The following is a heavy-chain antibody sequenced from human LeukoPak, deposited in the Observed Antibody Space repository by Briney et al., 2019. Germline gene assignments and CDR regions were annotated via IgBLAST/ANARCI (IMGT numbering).Heavy chain of an antibody. J-gene: IGHJ4*02. CDR2: ISGSGGST. D-gene: IGHD1-26*01. V-gene: IGHV3-23*01. CDR3: AKILALGSGSPELRVDY. Sequence: GGSLRLSCAASGFTFSSYGMSWVRQAPGKGLEWVSAISGSGGSTYYADSVKGRFTISRDNSKNTLYLQMNSLRAEDTAVYYCAKILALGSGSPELRVDYWGQGTLVTVSS. CDR1: GFTFSSYG.